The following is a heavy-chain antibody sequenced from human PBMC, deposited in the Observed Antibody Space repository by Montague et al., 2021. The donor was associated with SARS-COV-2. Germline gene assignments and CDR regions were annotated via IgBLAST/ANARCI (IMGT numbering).Heavy chain of an antibody. CDR1: GFSLSTSGMC. CDR2: IDWDGDK. J-gene: IGHJ6*02. V-gene: IGHV2-70*11. Sequence: PALVKPTQTLTLTCTFSGFSLSTSGMCMTWIHQPPGKALEWLARIDWDGDKYYNTSLKSRLTISKDTSKNLVVLTMTNMDPVDTATYYCARGPSDTYYYNGMAVWGRGTPSPSP. CDR3: ARGPSDTYYYNGMAV.